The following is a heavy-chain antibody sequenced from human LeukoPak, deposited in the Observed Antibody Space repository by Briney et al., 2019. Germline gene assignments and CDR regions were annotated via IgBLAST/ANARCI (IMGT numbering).Heavy chain of an antibody. CDR3: ARVDTAMVTNLFHY. V-gene: IGHV1-18*04. CDR1: GYTFTSYD. CDR2: ISAYNGNT. D-gene: IGHD5-18*01. J-gene: IGHJ4*02. Sequence: ASVKVCCKASGYTFTSYDISWVRQAPGQGLEWMGWISAYNGNTNYAQKLQGRVTMTTDTSTSTAYMELRSLRSDDTAVYYCARVDTAMVTNLFHYWGQGTLVTVSS.